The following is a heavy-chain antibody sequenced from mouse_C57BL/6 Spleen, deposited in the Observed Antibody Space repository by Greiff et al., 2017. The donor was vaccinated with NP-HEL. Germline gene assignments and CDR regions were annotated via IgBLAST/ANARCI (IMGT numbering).Heavy chain of an antibody. CDR3: AKGGLLSNDVDD. D-gene: IGHD2-10*01. V-gene: IGHV1-61*01. Sequence: QVQLQQPGAELVRPGSSVKLSCKASGYTFTSYWMDWVKQRPGQGLEWIGNIYPSDSETHYNQKFKDKATLTVDKPSSTASMQLSSLTSEDCAVYYCAKGGLLSNDVDDWGKGTTLTVAS. J-gene: IGHJ2*01. CDR2: IYPSDSET. CDR1: GYTFTSYW.